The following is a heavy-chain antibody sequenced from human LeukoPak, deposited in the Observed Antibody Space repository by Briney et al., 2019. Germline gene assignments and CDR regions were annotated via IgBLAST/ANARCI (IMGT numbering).Heavy chain of an antibody. Sequence: PGGSLRLSCAASGFTFSDDAMTWVRETPGKGLEGVSGISGGVDMADYADSMKGRVTISRDNSNNTLYLQMNRRIAEDTALYYCATLGCTGTFCYANYWGQGTLVTVSS. CDR1: GFTFSDDA. CDR3: ATLGCTGTFCYANY. V-gene: IGHV3-23*01. D-gene: IGHD2-2*01. CDR2: ISGGVDMA. J-gene: IGHJ4*02.